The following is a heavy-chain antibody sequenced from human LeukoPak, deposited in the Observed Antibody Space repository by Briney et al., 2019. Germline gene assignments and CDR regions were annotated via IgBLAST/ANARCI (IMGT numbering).Heavy chain of an antibody. CDR2: IIPIFGTA. J-gene: IGHJ4*02. Sequence: SVKVSCKASGGTFSSYAISWVRQAPGQGLEWMGGIIPIFGTANYAQKFQGRVTITADESTSTAYMELSSLRSEDTAVYYCARSITIFGVDPGYYFDYWGQGTLVTVSS. D-gene: IGHD3-3*01. V-gene: IGHV1-69*13. CDR3: ARSITIFGVDPGYYFDY. CDR1: GGTFSSYA.